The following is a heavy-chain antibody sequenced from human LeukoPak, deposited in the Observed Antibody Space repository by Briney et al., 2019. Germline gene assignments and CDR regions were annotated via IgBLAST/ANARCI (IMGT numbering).Heavy chain of an antibody. J-gene: IGHJ4*02. V-gene: IGHV4-34*01. CDR2: INHSGST. CDR3: ARVRLDIVVVVAATYFDY. CDR1: GGSFSGYY. Sequence: SETLSLTCAVDGGSFSGYYWSWIRQPPGKGLEWIGEINHSGSTNYNPSLKSRVTISVDTSKNQFSLKLSSVTAADTAVYYCARVRLDIVVVVAATYFDYWGQGTLVTVSS. D-gene: IGHD2-15*01.